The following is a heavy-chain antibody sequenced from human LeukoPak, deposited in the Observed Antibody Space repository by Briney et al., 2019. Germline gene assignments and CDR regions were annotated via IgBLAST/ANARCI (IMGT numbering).Heavy chain of an antibody. J-gene: IGHJ4*02. V-gene: IGHV3-11*01. CDR2: ITSSGDTI. D-gene: IGHD2-21*02. Sequence: PGGSLRLSCAASGFTFSDYYMSWIRQVPGKGLEWVSYITSSGDTIYCADSVKGRFTISRDIPENSVYLQMNSLRAGDTAVYSCARARGYCAADCSRYAFDYWGQGTLVTVSS. CDR1: GFTFSDYY. CDR3: ARARGYCAADCSRYAFDY.